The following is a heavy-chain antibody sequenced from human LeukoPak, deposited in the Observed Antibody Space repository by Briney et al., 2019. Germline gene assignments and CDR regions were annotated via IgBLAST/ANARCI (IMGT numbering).Heavy chain of an antibody. D-gene: IGHD1-7*01. V-gene: IGHV3-23*01. CDR3: AKDGRETRTRYWYFDL. CDR1: GFTFSSYA. Sequence: GGSLRLSCAASGFTFSSYAMSWVRQAPGKGLEWVSAISGSGGSTYYADSVKGRFTISRDNSKNTLYLQMNSLRAEDTAVYYCAKDGRETRTRYWYFDLWGRGTLVTVSS. CDR2: ISGSGGST. J-gene: IGHJ2*01.